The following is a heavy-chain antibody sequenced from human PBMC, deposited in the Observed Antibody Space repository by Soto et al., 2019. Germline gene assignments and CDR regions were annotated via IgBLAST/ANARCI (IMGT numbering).Heavy chain of an antibody. D-gene: IGHD6-13*01. V-gene: IGHV1-69*06. CDR2: IIPIFGTA. CDR1: GGTFSSYA. J-gene: IGHJ5*02. CDR3: ARDGYSSSWPDLDWFDP. Sequence: SVKVSCKASGGTFSSYAISWVRQAPGQGLEWMGEIIPIFGTANYAQKFQGRVTITADKSTSTAYMELSSLRSEDTAVYYCARDGYSSSWPDLDWFDPCGQGTLVTVSS.